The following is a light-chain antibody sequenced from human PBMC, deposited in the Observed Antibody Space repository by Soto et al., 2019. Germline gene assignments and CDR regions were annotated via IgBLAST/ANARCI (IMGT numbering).Light chain of an antibody. CDR2: GAS. CDR3: QHYRTS. Sequence: IVLTHSPGTLSLSPGERATLSCRASQGVSSSYLAWYQQKPGQPPRLLIYGASSRATGIPDRFSGSGSGRDFTLTITRLEPEDFAVYYCQHYRTSFGGGTKVEIK. V-gene: IGKV3-20*01. J-gene: IGKJ4*02. CDR1: QGVSSSY.